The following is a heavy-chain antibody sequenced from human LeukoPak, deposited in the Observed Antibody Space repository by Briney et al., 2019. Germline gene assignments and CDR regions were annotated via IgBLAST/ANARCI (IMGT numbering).Heavy chain of an antibody. Sequence: PSETLSLTCAVSDFSISRINYWGWIRQPPGKGLEWIGGVYQSGNTYYNPSLKSRVTISVDTSKKEFSLKLSSVTAADTAVYYCARHESGNWFDPWGQGILVTVSS. V-gene: IGHV4-38-2*01. CDR1: DFSISRINY. J-gene: IGHJ5*02. CDR2: VYQSGNT. CDR3: ARHESGNWFDP. D-gene: IGHD3-10*01.